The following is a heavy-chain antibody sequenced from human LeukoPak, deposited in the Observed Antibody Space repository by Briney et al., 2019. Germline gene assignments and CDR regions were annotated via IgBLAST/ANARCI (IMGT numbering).Heavy chain of an antibody. CDR1: GFTFSSYW. J-gene: IGHJ4*02. D-gene: IGHD5-18*01. CDR3: ARDRENSYGLYYFDY. V-gene: IGHV3-74*01. Sequence: GGSLRLSCAASGFTFSSYWMHWVRQAPGKGLVWVSRINSDGSSTSYADSVKGRFTISRDNAKNALYLQMNSLRAEDTAVYYCARDRENSYGLYYFDYWGQGTLVTVSS. CDR2: INSDGSST.